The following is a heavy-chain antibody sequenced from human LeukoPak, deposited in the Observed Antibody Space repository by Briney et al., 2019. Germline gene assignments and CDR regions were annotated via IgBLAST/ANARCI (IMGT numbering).Heavy chain of an antibody. CDR2: INHSGST. D-gene: IGHD3-10*01. V-gene: IGHV4-34*01. Sequence: SETLSLTCAVYGGSFSGYYWSWIRQPPGKGLEWIGEINHSGSTNYNPSLKSRVIISVDTSKNQFSLKLSSVTAADTAVYYCARARGNYYSLNYYYYMDVWGKGTTVTVSS. J-gene: IGHJ6*03. CDR3: ARARGNYYSLNYYYYMDV. CDR1: GGSFSGYY.